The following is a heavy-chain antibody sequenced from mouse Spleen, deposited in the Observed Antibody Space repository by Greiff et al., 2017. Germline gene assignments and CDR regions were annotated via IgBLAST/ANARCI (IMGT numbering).Heavy chain of an antibody. Sequence: DVQLVESGPGLAKPSQTLSLTCSVTGYSITSDYWNWIRKFLGNNLEYMGYISYSGSTYYNPSLNSRISITRDTSKNQYYLQLNSVTTEDTATYCCARGLEISYWYFDVWGAGTTVTVPS. CDR3: ARGLEISYWYFDV. CDR1: GYSITSDY. J-gene: IGHJ1*01. V-gene: IGHV3-8*01. CDR2: ISYSGST. D-gene: IGHD6-2*01.